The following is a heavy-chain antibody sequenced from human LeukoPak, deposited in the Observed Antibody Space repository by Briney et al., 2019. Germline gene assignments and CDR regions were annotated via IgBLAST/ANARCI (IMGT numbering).Heavy chain of an antibody. J-gene: IGHJ5*02. D-gene: IGHD2-15*01. V-gene: IGHV3-30-3*01. CDR2: ISYDGSNK. CDR3: ARDTYCSGGSCPASEFDP. CDR1: GFIFSSYA. Sequence: PGGSLRLSCAASGFIFSSYAMHWVRQAPGKGLEWVAVISYDGSNKYYADSVKGRFTISRDNSKNTLYLQMNSLRAEDTAVYYCARDTYCSGGSCPASEFDPWGQGTLVTVSS.